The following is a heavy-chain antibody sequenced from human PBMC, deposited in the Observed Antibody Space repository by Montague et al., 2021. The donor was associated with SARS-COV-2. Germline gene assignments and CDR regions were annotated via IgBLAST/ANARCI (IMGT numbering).Heavy chain of an antibody. D-gene: IGHD3-10*01. CDR1: GGSISSSNYC. J-gene: IGHJ6*02. Sequence: SETLSLTCTVSGGSISSSNYCWGWIRQPPGKGLEWIGNMYYSGSTYYNPSLKSRVTISIDTSKNQFPLKLSSVTAADTAVYYCARDDIVLQGVTKGMDVWGQGTTVTVSS. CDR2: MYYSGST. V-gene: IGHV4-39*06. CDR3: ARDDIVLQGVTKGMDV.